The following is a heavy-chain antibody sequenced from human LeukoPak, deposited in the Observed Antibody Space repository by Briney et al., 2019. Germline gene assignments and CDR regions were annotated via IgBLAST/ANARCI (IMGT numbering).Heavy chain of an antibody. J-gene: IGHJ4*02. CDR3: ARDSIVVVVNAWH. D-gene: IGHD2-15*01. CDR1: GFTFRNYW. Sequence: PGGSLRLSCAASGFTFRNYWMGWVRQAPGKGLEWVANTKPDGSAEYYADSVRGRFTTSRDNANNFLYLQMNSLRAEDTAVYYCARDSIVVVVNAWHWGQGTLVTVSS. V-gene: IGHV3-7*03. CDR2: TKPDGSAE.